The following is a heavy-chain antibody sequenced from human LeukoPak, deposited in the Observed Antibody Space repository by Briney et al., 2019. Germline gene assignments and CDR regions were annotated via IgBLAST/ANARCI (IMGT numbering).Heavy chain of an antibody. CDR3: SRERAAAGGGDY. CDR2: IIPIFGTA. D-gene: IGHD6-13*01. CDR1: GGTFNIHA. V-gene: IGHV1-69*13. Sequence: SVKVSCKTSGGTFNIHAINWVRQAPGQGLEWMGVIIPIFGTANYAQKLVGRVTITADESTSTAYMEMNSLTSEDTAVYYCSRERAAAGGGDYWGQGTPVTVSS. J-gene: IGHJ4*02.